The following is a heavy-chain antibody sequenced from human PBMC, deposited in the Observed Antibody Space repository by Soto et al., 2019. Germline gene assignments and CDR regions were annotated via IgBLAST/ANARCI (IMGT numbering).Heavy chain of an antibody. D-gene: IGHD2-2*01. V-gene: IGHV1-18*01. CDR2: ISAYNGNT. CDR1: GYTFTSYG. J-gene: IGHJ6*02. Sequence: ASVKVSCKASGYTFTSYGISWVRQAPGQGLEWMGWISAYNGNTNYAQKLQGRVTMTTDTSTSTAYMELRSLRSDDTAVYYCARDRGYCSSTSCSYYYYYGMDVWGQGTTVTVSS. CDR3: ARDRGYCSSTSCSYYYYYGMDV.